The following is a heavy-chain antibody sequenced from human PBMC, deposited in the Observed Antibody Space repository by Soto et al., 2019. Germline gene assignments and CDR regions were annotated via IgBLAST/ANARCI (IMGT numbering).Heavy chain of an antibody. J-gene: IGHJ5*02. CDR3: ARGQGYCSGGSCYFNWFDP. CDR2: IIPIFGTA. Sequence: QVQLVQSGAEVKKPGSSVKASCKASGGTFSSYAISWVRQAPGQGLEWMGGIIPIFGTANYAQKFQGRVTITADKSTSTAYMELSSLRSEDTAVYYCARGQGYCSGGSCYFNWFDPWGQGTLVTVSS. V-gene: IGHV1-69*06. CDR1: GGTFSSYA. D-gene: IGHD2-15*01.